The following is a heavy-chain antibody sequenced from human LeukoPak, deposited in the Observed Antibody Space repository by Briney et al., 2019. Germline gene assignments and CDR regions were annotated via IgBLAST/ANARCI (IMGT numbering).Heavy chain of an antibody. D-gene: IGHD5-12*01. V-gene: IGHV4-39*01. CDR2: LYYSGST. CDR1: GGSIRSSTYY. Sequence: PSETLSLTCTVSGGSIRSSTYYWGWIRQPPGKGLEWIGNLYYSGSTSYNPSLKSRVTISVDTSNNHFSLKLSSVTAADTAFYYCARQAISGYDPPPFDSWGQGTLVTVSS. J-gene: IGHJ4*02. CDR3: ARQAISGYDPPPFDS.